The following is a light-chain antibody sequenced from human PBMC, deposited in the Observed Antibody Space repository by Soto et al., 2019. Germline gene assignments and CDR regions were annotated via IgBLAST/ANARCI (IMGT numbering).Light chain of an antibody. Sequence: QCVRTQAHSASGAPGGGGTISCSGSSSNIGTSSVHWFQQLPGTAPKLLISTTKQRPSGVPERFSGSKSGTSASLAISGLQSEDEADYYCAAWGDRLNCHVFGTGTKVTVL. J-gene: IGLJ1*01. V-gene: IGLV1-44*01. CDR2: TTK. CDR1: SSNIGTSS. CDR3: AAWGDRLNCHV.